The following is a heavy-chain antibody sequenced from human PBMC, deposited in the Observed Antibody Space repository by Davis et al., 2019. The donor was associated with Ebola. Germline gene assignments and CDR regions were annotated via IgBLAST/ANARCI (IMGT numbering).Heavy chain of an antibody. Sequence: GESLKISCAASGFTFSSYDMHWVRQATGKGLEWVSAIGPAGDTYYPGFVKGRFTISRENAKNSLYLQMNSLRAGDTAVYYCARAKVTTVTTANYYYYYGMDVWGQGTTVTVSS. CDR2: IGPAGDT. D-gene: IGHD4-17*01. CDR3: ARAKVTTVTTANYYYYYGMDV. CDR1: GFTFSSYD. J-gene: IGHJ6*02. V-gene: IGHV3-13*01.